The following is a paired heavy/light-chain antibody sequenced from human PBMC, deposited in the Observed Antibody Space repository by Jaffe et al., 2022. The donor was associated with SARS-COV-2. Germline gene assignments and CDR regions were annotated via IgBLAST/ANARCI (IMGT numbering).Heavy chain of an antibody. CDR3: ARLTIVGPTSDFDF. D-gene: IGHD1-26*01. Sequence: QVQLQESGPGLVKPSETLSLTCTVSGGSITSDYWSWIRQPPGKGLEWIGYISYSGRTNYHPSLKSRVTISEDTSKNQFSLTLTSVTAADTAVYFCARLTIVGPTSDFDFWGQGTLVTVSS. V-gene: IGHV4-59*01. J-gene: IGHJ4*02. CDR2: ISYSGRT. CDR1: GGSITSDY.
Light chain of an antibody. CDR3: NSRYNNGNHWL. CDR2: DKN. Sequence: SSDLTQDPAVSVALGQTVRITCQGDSLRSYYASWYQQKPGQAPLLVIYDKNSRPSGIPDRFSGSSSGNTASLTITGAQAEDEADYYCNSRYNNGNHWLFGGGTKLTVL. J-gene: IGLJ3*02. V-gene: IGLV3-19*01. CDR1: SLRSYY.